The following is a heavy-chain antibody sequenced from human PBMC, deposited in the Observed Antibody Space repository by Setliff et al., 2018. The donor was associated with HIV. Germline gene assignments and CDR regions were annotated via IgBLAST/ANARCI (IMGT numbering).Heavy chain of an antibody. CDR2: IYYSGST. CDR1: GDSITSSSSSHY. V-gene: IGHV4-39*01. J-gene: IGHJ4*02. Sequence: LSLTCSVSGDSITSSSSSHYWGWIRQPPGRGLEWIGSIYYSGSTYYNPSLQSRVTISVHTSKNHFSLKLSSVTAADTALYYCARHAPSGELYYFDYWGQGTLVTVSS. D-gene: IGHD3-10*01. CDR3: ARHAPSGELYYFDY.